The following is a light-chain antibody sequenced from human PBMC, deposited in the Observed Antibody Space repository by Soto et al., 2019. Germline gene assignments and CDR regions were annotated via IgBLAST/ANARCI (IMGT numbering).Light chain of an antibody. Sequence: QSALTQPASVSGSPGQSITISCTGTSSDVGGYNYVSWYQHHPGKAPKLMIYDVSNRPSGVSNRFSGSNSGNTASLIISGLQAEDEADYYCSSYTSSSTLSTYVFGTGTKLTVL. J-gene: IGLJ1*01. CDR3: SSYTSSSTLSTYV. CDR1: SSDVGGYNY. CDR2: DVS. V-gene: IGLV2-14*03.